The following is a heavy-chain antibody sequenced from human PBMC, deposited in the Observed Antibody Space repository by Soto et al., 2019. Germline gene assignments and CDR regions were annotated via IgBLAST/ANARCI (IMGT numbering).Heavy chain of an antibody. CDR3: ARDRTGTGTDYYYYYGMDV. CDR1: GFTFSSYS. CDR2: ISSSSTI. V-gene: IGHV3-48*02. Sequence: PGGSLRLSCAASGFTFSSYSMNWVRQAPGKGLEWVSYISSSSTIYYADSVKGRFTISRDNAKNSLYLQMNSLRDEDTAVYYCARDRTGTGTDYYYYYGMDVWGQGTTVTVSS. J-gene: IGHJ6*02. D-gene: IGHD1-1*01.